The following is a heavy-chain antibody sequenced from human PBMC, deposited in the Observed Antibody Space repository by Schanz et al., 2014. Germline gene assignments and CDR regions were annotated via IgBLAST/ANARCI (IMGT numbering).Heavy chain of an antibody. D-gene: IGHD3-10*01. CDR3: ATDRGAI. V-gene: IGHV3-74*01. J-gene: IGHJ3*02. CDR2: TSNDGSFT. CDR1: GFTFSDSW. Sequence: LQLVESGGGVVQPGRSLRLSCAASGFTFSDSWMHWVRQAPGKGLVWVSRTSNDGSFTTFADSVKGRFTISRDNGKSSLFLQMNSLRADDTAVYYCATDRGAIWGHGTMVTVSS.